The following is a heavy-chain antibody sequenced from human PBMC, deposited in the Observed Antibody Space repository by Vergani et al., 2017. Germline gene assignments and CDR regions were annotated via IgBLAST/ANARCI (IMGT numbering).Heavy chain of an antibody. J-gene: IGHJ4*02. CDR2: VYPGDSDT. CDR1: GYTLSIYC. CDR3: ARHTTYTDS. V-gene: IGHV5-51*01. Sequence: EVELVQSGAEVKKTGESLKISCKGSGYTLSIYCIAWVRQMPGKGLEWMGIVYPGDSDTRYTPSFQGQVTISADKSISTAYLQWSSLKASDTAMSYCARHTTYTDSWGQGTLVTVSS. D-gene: IGHD1-1*01.